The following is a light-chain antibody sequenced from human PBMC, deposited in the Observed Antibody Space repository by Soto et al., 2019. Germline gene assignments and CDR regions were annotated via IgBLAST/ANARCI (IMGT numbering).Light chain of an antibody. CDR3: QSYDSSLSVL. CDR1: SSDVGAYNY. CDR2: GNS. Sequence: QSALTQPPSASGSPGQSVTISCTGTSSDVGAYNYVSWYQQHPGKAPKLLIYGNSNRPSGVPDRFSGSKSGTSASLAITGLQAEDEADYYCQSYDSSLSVLFGTGTKVTVL. V-gene: IGLV2-8*01. J-gene: IGLJ1*01.